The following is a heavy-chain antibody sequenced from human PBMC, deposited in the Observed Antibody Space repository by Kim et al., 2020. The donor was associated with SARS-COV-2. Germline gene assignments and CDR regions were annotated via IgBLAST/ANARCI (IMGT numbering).Heavy chain of an antibody. J-gene: IGHJ5*02. D-gene: IGHD3-22*01. CDR3: ARGVSSAWSLSAWIDP. Sequence: SETLSLTCVVSGASIRSSSCWSWVRQPPGKGLEWIGEVDHSGTTSYNVSLKNRVSILVDKSKNQFSLRLTSVSAADTAVYYCARGVSSAWSLSAWIDPWG. V-gene: IGHV4-4*02. CDR1: GASIRSSSC. CDR2: VDHSGTT.